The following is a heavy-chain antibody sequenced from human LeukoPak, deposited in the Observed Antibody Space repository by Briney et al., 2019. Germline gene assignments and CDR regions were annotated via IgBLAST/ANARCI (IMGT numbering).Heavy chain of an antibody. V-gene: IGHV4-39*01. D-gene: IGHD5-18*01. Sequence: PSETLSLTCSVSGGSISSSSDYWVWIRQPPGKGLEWIGSIYYSENTYYNPSLKSRVTISVDTSKNQFSLKLTSVTAADTAVYCCARRNTAMATGFDYWGQGTLVTVSS. CDR3: ARRNTAMATGFDY. CDR1: GGSISSSSDY. CDR2: IYYSENT. J-gene: IGHJ4*02.